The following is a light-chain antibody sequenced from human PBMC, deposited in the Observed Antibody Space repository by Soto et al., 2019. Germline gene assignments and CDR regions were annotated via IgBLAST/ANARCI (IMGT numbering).Light chain of an antibody. CDR3: SSYTSSRTYV. J-gene: IGLJ1*01. V-gene: IGLV2-14*03. Sequence: QSALTQPASVSGSPGQSITISCTGTSSDVGGYNYVSWYQHHPGKAPKLMIYDVSNRPSGVSNRFSGSKSGNTASLTISGLQAEDEADYYCSSYTSSRTYVFGTWTKLTVL. CDR1: SSDVGGYNY. CDR2: DVS.